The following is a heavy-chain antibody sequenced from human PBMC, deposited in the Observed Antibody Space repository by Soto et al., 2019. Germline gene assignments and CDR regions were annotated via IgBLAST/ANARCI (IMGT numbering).Heavy chain of an antibody. CDR3: ARDRALGRYYGMDV. D-gene: IGHD3-10*01. V-gene: IGHV4-61*01. J-gene: IGHJ6*02. CDR2: IHYSGST. CDR1: GASVSSDSSY. Sequence: QVQLQESGPGLVKPSETLSLTCTVSGASVSSDSSYWSWIRQPPGKGLEWIGYIHYSGSTNYNPSLKRRVTMSIDTSKNQFSLKVTSVTAADTAVYYCARDRALGRYYGMDVWGQGTTVTVSS.